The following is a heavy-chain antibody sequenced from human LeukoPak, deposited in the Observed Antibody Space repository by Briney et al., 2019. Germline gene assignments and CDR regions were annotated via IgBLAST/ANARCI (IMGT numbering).Heavy chain of an antibody. Sequence: GGSLRLSCAASGFTFSSYEMNWVRQAPGKWLEWVSYISSSGSTIYYADSVKGRFTISRDNAKNSLCLQMNSLRAEDTAVYYCAELGITMIGGVWGKGTTVTISS. V-gene: IGHV3-48*03. CDR3: AELGITMIGGV. CDR1: GFTFSSYE. J-gene: IGHJ6*04. CDR2: ISSSGSTI. D-gene: IGHD3-10*02.